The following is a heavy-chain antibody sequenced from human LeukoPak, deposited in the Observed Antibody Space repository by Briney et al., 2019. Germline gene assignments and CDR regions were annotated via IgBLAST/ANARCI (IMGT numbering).Heavy chain of an antibody. CDR2: INHSGST. CDR3: ARGLKSQLWLF. J-gene: IGHJ4*02. D-gene: IGHD5-18*01. Sequence: GSLRLSCAASEFSFSDYYMSWIRQPPGKGLEWIGEINHSGSTNYNPSLKSRVTISVDTSKNQFSLKLSSVTAADTAVYYCARGLKSQLWLFWGQGTLVTVSS. CDR1: EFSFSDYY. V-gene: IGHV4-34*01.